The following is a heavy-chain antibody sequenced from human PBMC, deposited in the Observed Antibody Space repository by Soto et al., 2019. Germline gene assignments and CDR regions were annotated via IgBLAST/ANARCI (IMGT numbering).Heavy chain of an antibody. CDR1: GFTFSSYA. CDR2: ISGSGGGT. V-gene: IGHV3-23*01. Sequence: EVQLLESGGGLVQPGGSLRLSCAASGFTFSSYAMSWVRQAPGKGLEWVSGISGSGGGTYYADSVKGRFTISRDNCKNTLFLQMNSLRAEDTAVYYCAKQTTMATREPFDYWGRGTLVTVSS. CDR3: AKQTTMATREPFDY. D-gene: IGHD4-17*01. J-gene: IGHJ4*02.